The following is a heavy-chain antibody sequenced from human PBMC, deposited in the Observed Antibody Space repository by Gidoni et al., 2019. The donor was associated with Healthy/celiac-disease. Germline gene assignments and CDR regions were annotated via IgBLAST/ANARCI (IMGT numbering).Heavy chain of an antibody. J-gene: IGHJ4*02. D-gene: IGHD3-3*01. Sequence: EVQLLESGGGLVQPGGSLRLSCAASGFTFSSYAMSWVRQAPGKGLEWVSAISGSGGSTYYADSVKGRFTISRDNSKNTLYLQMNSLRAEDTAVYYCARQPQYDFWSGYREVDYWGQGTLVTVSS. CDR2: ISGSGGST. V-gene: IGHV3-23*01. CDR1: GFTFSSYA. CDR3: ARQPQYDFWSGYREVDY.